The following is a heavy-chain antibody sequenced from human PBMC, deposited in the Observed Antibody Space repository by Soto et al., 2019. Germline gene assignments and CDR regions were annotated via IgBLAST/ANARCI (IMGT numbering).Heavy chain of an antibody. CDR1: GYSFSSYW. D-gene: IGHD2-2*01. CDR3: ARRVAVMRSFDI. Sequence: GESLKISCKGSGYSFSSYWIGWVRQMPGKGLEWMGIIYPNDSETTYSPSFQGQVTMSADKSISTAYLQWSSLKASDTAIYYCARRVAVMRSFDIWGQGTMVTVS. J-gene: IGHJ3*02. V-gene: IGHV5-51*01. CDR2: IYPNDSET.